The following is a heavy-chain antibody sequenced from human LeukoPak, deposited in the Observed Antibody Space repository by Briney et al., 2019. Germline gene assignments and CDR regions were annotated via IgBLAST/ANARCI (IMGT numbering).Heavy chain of an antibody. J-gene: IGHJ4*02. CDR2: INPSGGST. V-gene: IGHV1-46*01. Sequence: ASVKVSCKASGYTFTNYYLHWVRQAPGQGLEWMAMINPSGGSTTYAQKFQGRVTMTRDTSTSTVYMELSSLRYGDTAVYYCARAMVRGLSNPFDFWGQGTLVTVSS. D-gene: IGHD3-10*01. CDR1: GYTFTNYY. CDR3: ARAMVRGLSNPFDF.